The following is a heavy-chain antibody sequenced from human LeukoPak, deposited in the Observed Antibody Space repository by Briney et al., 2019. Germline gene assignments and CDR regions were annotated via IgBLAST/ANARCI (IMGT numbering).Heavy chain of an antibody. CDR3: ARGRWNDEGFDP. CDR2: ISGYNGDT. V-gene: IGHV1-18*01. J-gene: IGHJ5*02. Sequence: ASVKVSCKASGYSSTNYGVSWVRQAPGQGLEWMGWISGYNGDTKSAEKFQGRVTMTTDTSTSTAYMDLRSLTSDDTAVYYCARGRWNDEGFDPWGQGTLVTVSS. D-gene: IGHD1-1*01. CDR1: GYSSTNYG.